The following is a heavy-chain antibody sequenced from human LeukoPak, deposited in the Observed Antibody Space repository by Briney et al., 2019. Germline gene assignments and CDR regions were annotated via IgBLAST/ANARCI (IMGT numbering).Heavy chain of an antibody. CDR3: ARDSLHSGYDPLYYYGMDV. CDR1: GFTFSSYA. CDR2: ISYDGSNK. Sequence: PGGSLRLSCAASGFTFSSYAMHWVRQAPGKGLEWVAVISYDGSNKYYADSVKGRFTISRDNAKNSLYLQMNSLRAEDTAVYYCARDSLHSGYDPLYYYGMDVWGQGTTVTVSS. J-gene: IGHJ6*02. V-gene: IGHV3-30-3*01. D-gene: IGHD5-12*01.